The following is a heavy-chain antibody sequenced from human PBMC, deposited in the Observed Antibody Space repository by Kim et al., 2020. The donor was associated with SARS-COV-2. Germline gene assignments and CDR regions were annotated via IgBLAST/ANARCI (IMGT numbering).Heavy chain of an antibody. CDR3: ARQARFYDILTGYATSYCCYGRDV. CDR2: IWYDGSNK. V-gene: IGHV3-33*08. D-gene: IGHD3-9*01. CDR1: GFTFSSYG. Sequence: GGSLRLSCAASGFTFSSYGMHWVRQAPGKGLEWVAVIWYDGSNKYYADSVKGRFTISRDNSKNTLYLQMNSLRAEDTAVYYCARQARFYDILTGYATSYCCYGRDVWGQGTTATVSS. J-gene: IGHJ6*02.